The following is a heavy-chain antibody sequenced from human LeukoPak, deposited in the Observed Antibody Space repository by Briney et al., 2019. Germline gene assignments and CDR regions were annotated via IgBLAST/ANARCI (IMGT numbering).Heavy chain of an antibody. CDR1: GFTFNSYA. CDR2: ISGSGGST. D-gene: IGHD2-2*01. Sequence: GGSLRLSCAASGFTFNSYAMSWVRQAPGKGLEWVSAISGSGGSTYYADSVKGRFTISRDNSKNTLYLQMNTLRAEGTAVYYCAKGLVGAYFDYWGQGTLVTVSS. J-gene: IGHJ4*02. CDR3: AKGLVGAYFDY. V-gene: IGHV3-23*01.